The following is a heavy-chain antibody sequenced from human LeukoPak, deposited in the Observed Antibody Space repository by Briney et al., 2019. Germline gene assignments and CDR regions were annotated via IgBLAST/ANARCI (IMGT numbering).Heavy chain of an antibody. V-gene: IGHV4-39*01. CDR3: ARHLDTAYFDY. CDR2: VYYSGST. D-gene: IGHD5-18*01. J-gene: IGHJ4*02. CDR1: GGSISTTNYY. Sequence: SETLSLTCTVSGGSISTTNYYWGWIRQSPGKGLEWFGCVYYSGSTYYNPSLKSRVTISVDTSKNQFSLKLSSVTAADTAVYYCARHLDTAYFDYWGQGTLVTVSS.